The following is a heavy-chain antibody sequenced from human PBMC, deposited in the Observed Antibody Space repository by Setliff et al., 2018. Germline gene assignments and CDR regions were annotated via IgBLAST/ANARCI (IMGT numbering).Heavy chain of an antibody. CDR3: ARASSYGYDF. D-gene: IGHD5-18*01. V-gene: IGHV3-11*01. CDR2: ISGSVNTI. CDR1: GFTFSDYY. J-gene: IGHJ4*02. Sequence: PGGSLRLSCAASGFTFSDYYMSWIRQAPGKGLEWVSYISGSVNTIYYADSVKGRFTISRDNAKNSLYLQMNSLRAEDTAVYYCARASSYGYDFWGQGTLVTAPQ.